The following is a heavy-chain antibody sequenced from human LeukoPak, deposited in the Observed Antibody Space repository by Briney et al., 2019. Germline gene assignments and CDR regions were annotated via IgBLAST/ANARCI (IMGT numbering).Heavy chain of an antibody. CDR1: GGSFSGHY. J-gene: IGHJ4*02. V-gene: IGHV4-34*01. D-gene: IGHD6-19*01. CDR3: ARVRYSSGWYLGSANFDY. Sequence: SETLSLTCAVYGGSFSGHYWSWIRQPPGKGLEWIGEINHSGSTNYNPSLKSRVTISVDTSKNQFSLKLSSVTAADTAVYYCARVRYSSGWYLGSANFDYWGQGTLVTVSS. CDR2: INHSGST.